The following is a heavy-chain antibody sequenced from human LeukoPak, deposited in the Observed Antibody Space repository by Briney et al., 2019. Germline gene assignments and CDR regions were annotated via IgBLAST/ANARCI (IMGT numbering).Heavy chain of an antibody. J-gene: IGHJ4*02. CDR3: ARAAYYYDGSGYYLGD. CDR2: INPNSGGT. V-gene: IGHV1-2*06. D-gene: IGHD3-22*01. CDR1: GYTFTDYY. Sequence: ASVKVSCKASGYTFTDYYMHWVRQAPGQGLEGMGRINPNSGGTNYAQKFQARVTMTRDTSISTAYMELSRLRSDDTALYYCARAAYYYDGSGYYLGDWGQGTLVTVSS.